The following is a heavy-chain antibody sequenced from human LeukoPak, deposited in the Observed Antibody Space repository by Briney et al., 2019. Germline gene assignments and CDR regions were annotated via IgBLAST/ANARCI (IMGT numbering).Heavy chain of an antibody. J-gene: IGHJ3*02. V-gene: IGHV4-39*01. D-gene: IGHD4-17*01. CDR1: GGSISTYY. CDR2: IHYTGRA. CDR3: ARHFDNGDYKKTFDI. Sequence: SETLSLTCTVSGGSISTYYWVWIRQPPGKGLECIASIHYTGRAYYNPSLKSRATISADTSKNHFSLKLSSVTAADTAVYYCARHFDNGDYKKTFDIWGQGTMVTVSS.